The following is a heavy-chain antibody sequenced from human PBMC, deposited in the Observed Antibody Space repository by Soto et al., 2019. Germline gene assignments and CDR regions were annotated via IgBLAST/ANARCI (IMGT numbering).Heavy chain of an antibody. Sequence: QVQLQESGPGLVKPSETLSLTCTVSGGSISSYYWSWIRQPPGKGLEWIGYIYYSGSTNYNPSLKSRVTISVDTSKNQFSLKPSSVTAADTAVYYCASPTRYCSGGSCYWGAFDIWGQGTMVTVSS. CDR3: ASPTRYCSGGSCYWGAFDI. V-gene: IGHV4-59*08. CDR2: IYYSGST. J-gene: IGHJ3*02. CDR1: GGSISSYY. D-gene: IGHD2-15*01.